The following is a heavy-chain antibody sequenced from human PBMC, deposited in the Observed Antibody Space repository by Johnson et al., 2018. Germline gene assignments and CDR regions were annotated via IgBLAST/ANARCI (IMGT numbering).Heavy chain of an antibody. Sequence: VQLVESGGGLVQPGGSLRLSCAASGFTFSNYWMGWVRQAPGKGLEWVANIKKDGSEKFYVDSVKGRFTIARDKAEDSLYLQMNRRRVEDMAVNAWAGAGDFRRGHLPCYDYRIDVWGQGPTVTVSS. CDR3: AGAGDFRRGHLPCYDYRIDV. D-gene: IGHD3-3*01. V-gene: IGHV3-7*04. CDR1: GFTFSNYW. CDR2: IKKDGSEK. J-gene: IGHJ6*02.